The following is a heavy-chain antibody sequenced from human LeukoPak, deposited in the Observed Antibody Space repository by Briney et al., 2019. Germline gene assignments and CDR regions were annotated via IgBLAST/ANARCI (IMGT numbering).Heavy chain of an antibody. Sequence: GGSLRLSCAASGFTFSSYWMSWVRQAPGRGLEWVANIKQDGSEKYYVDSVKGRFTISRDNAKNSLYLQMNSLRAEDTAVYFCARLGGRRAAAGYWGQGTLVTVSS. CDR3: ARLGGRRAAAGY. J-gene: IGHJ4*02. CDR2: IKQDGSEK. D-gene: IGHD6-13*01. CDR1: GFTFSSYW. V-gene: IGHV3-7*01.